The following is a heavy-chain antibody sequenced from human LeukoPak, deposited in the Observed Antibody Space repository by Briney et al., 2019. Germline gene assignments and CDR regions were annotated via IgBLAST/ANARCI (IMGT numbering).Heavy chain of an antibody. V-gene: IGHV4-39*01. Sequence: SETLSLTCTVSGGSMSSGTHYWGWIRQPPGKGLEWIGSLYHGGSTFYNPSLKSRVTVSVDTSKNQFSLKLNSVTATDTAIYYCARGIPAGGYFQLWGQGTLVTASS. CDR1: GGSMSSGTHY. CDR2: LYHGGST. D-gene: IGHD6-13*01. CDR3: ARGIPAGGYFQL. J-gene: IGHJ1*01.